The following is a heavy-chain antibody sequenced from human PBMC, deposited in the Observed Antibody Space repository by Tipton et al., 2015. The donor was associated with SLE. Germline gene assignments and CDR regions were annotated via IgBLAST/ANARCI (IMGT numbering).Heavy chain of an antibody. J-gene: IGHJ6*03. V-gene: IGHV4-61*09. Sequence: TLSLTCTVSGGSISSGSYYWSWIRQPAGKGLEWIGHIYTSGSTSYNPSLKSRVTISVDTSKNQFSLKLNSVTAADTAVYYCARGSLSIGGASYYMDVWGKGTTVTVSS. CDR1: GGSISSGSYY. CDR2: IYTSGST. CDR3: ARGSLSIGGASYYMDV. D-gene: IGHD1-26*01.